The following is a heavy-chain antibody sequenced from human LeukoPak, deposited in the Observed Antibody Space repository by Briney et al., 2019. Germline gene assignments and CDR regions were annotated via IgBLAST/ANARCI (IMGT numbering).Heavy chain of an antibody. Sequence: GGSLRLSCAASGFTFSSYAMSWVRQAPGKGLEWVSAISGSGNSTYYADSVKGRFTISRDNSKSTLYLQMNSLRAEDTALYYCARGQYCSKTSCYVIGAFDIWGQGTMVTVSS. J-gene: IGHJ3*02. D-gene: IGHD2-2*01. CDR3: ARGQYCSKTSCYVIGAFDI. CDR1: GFTFSSYA. CDR2: ISGSGNST. V-gene: IGHV3-23*01.